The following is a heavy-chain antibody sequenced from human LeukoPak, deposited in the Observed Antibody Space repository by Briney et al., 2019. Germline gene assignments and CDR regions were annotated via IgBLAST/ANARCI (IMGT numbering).Heavy chain of an antibody. V-gene: IGHV1-18*01. CDR3: ARVESLQWLVYYHYYMDV. J-gene: IGHJ6*03. CDR2: ISPYNGNT. Sequence: ASVKVSCKASGYIFINYGISWVRQAPGQGLEWMGWISPYNGNTNYAQKFQGRVTMTTDTSTNTAYMELRSLRSDDTAVYYCARVESLQWLVYYHYYMDVWGIGTTVTISS. D-gene: IGHD6-19*01. CDR1: GYIFINYG.